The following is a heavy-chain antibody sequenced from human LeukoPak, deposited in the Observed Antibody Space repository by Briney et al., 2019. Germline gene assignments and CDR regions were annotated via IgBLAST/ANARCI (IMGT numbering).Heavy chain of an antibody. D-gene: IGHD3-10*01. CDR2: ISAYNGNT. V-gene: IGHV1-18*01. CDR3: ARDLGGYGSGTVDY. J-gene: IGHJ4*02. Sequence: ASVKVSCKASGYTFTSYDISWVRQAPGHGLEWMGWISAYNGNTNYAQKLQGRVTMTTDPSTSTAYMELRSLRSDDTAVYYCARDLGGYGSGTVDYWGQGTLVTVSS. CDR1: GYTFTSYD.